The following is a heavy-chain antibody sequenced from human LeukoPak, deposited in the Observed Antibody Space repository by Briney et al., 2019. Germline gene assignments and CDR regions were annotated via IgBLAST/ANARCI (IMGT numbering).Heavy chain of an antibody. CDR1: GFTFSSYA. D-gene: IGHD4-11*01. CDR3: ARDGYLQYPNFDY. V-gene: IGHV3-23*01. Sequence: GGSLRPSCAASGFTFSSYAMSWVRQAPGKGLEWVSAISGSGGSTYYADSVKGRFTISRDNAKNSLYLQMNSLRAEDTAVYYCARDGYLQYPNFDYWGQGTLVTVSS. CDR2: ISGSGGST. J-gene: IGHJ4*02.